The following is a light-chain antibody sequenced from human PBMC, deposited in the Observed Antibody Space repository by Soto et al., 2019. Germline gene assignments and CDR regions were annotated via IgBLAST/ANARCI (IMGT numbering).Light chain of an antibody. CDR1: STDVGGYNY. CDR3: GSYTSTDTPFV. J-gene: IGLJ1*01. CDR2: EVS. Sequence: QSALAQPSSVSGSPGQSITISCTGTSTDVGGYNYVSWYQHHPGKGPKLIIYEVSNRPSGVSDRFSGSKSGNKASLIISNLEAEDESDYYCGSYTSTDTPFVFVTGTNVPS. V-gene: IGLV2-14*01.